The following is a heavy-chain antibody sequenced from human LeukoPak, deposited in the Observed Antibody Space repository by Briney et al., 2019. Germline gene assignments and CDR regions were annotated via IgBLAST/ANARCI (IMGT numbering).Heavy chain of an antibody. CDR2: IRYDGSNK. CDR1: GFTFSSYG. CDR3: AKDRPPRAYYDFWSES. Sequence: GGSLRLSCAASGFTFSSYGMHWVRQAPGKGLEGVAFIRYDGSNKYYADSVKGRFTISRDNSKNTLYLQMNSLRAEDTAVYYCAKDRPPRAYYDFWSESWGQGTMVTVSS. V-gene: IGHV3-30*02. J-gene: IGHJ3*01. D-gene: IGHD3-3*01.